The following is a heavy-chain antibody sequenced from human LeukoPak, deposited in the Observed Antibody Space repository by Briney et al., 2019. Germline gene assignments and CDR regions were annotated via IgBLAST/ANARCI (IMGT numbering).Heavy chain of an antibody. V-gene: IGHV1-69*13. CDR3: ATIAAAGTLVTHFDY. CDR1: GGTFSSYT. J-gene: IGHJ4*02. D-gene: IGHD6-13*01. CDR2: IIPIFGTA. Sequence: GASVKVSCKASGGTFSSYTITWVRQAPGQGLEWMGGIIPIFGTANYAQKFQGRVTITADESTSTAYMELSSLRSEDAAVYYCATIAAAGTLVTHFDYWGQGTLVTVSS.